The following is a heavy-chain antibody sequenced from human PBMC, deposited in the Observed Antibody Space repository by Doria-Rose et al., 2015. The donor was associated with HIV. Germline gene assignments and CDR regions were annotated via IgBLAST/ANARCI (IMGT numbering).Heavy chain of an antibody. CDR3: ARIKSSRWYHKYYFDF. J-gene: IGHJ4*02. D-gene: IGHD6-13*01. Sequence: QVTLKESGPVLVKPTETPTLTCTVSGVSLSSPGMGVSWIRQPPGKALEWLGNIFSDDERSYNTYLESRLTIFTCTSKSQVVLTMTDMDPVDTATYYCARIKSSRWYHKYYFDFWGQGTLVIVSA. CDR1: GVSLSSPGMG. V-gene: IGHV2-26*01. CDR2: IFSDDER.